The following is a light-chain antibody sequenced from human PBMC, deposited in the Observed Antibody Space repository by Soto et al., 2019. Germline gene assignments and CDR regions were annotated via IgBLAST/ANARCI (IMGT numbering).Light chain of an antibody. V-gene: IGKV3-11*01. J-gene: IGKJ5*01. CDR3: QQRNTWPPIT. Sequence: EIVLTQSPVTLSLSPGEIATLSCRASQSVRTYLAWYQVKPGQAPRLLIYDASSRASGVPARFSGSGSGTDFTLTISSLEPEDFALYYCQQRNTWPPITFGQGTRLEIK. CDR1: QSVRTY. CDR2: DAS.